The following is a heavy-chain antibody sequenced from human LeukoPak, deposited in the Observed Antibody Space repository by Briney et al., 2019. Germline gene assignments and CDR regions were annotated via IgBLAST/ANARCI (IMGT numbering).Heavy chain of an antibody. CDR3: AREQLFTHGFDP. V-gene: IGHV3-30*04. D-gene: IGHD3-10*01. CDR1: GFTFSSYA. Sequence: GGSLRLSCAASGFTFSSYAMHWVRQAPGKGLEWVAVISYDGSNKYYADSVKGRFTISRDKSKNTLYLQMNSLRAEDTAVYYCAREQLFTHGFDPWGQGTLVTVSS. CDR2: ISYDGSNK. J-gene: IGHJ5*02.